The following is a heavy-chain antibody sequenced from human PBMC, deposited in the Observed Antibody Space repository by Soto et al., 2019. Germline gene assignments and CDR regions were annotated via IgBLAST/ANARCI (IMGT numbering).Heavy chain of an antibody. CDR2: IYWDDDK. J-gene: IGHJ5*02. D-gene: IGHD3-10*01. CDR1: GISFSTTGVG. CDR3: VSGSFPNWFDP. Sequence: QITLKESGATLVKPTQTLTLTCTFSGISFSTTGVGVGWIRQPPGQALEWLALIYWDDDKRYRPSLRDRLSITKDTSKKEVILTMTTLDPVDRATYYCVSGSFPNWFDPWGQGTQVTVSS. V-gene: IGHV2-5*02.